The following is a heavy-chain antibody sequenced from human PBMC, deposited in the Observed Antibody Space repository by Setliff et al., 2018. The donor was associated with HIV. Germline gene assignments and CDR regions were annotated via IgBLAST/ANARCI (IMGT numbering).Heavy chain of an antibody. J-gene: IGHJ6*03. D-gene: IGHD2-15*01. V-gene: IGHV3-48*01. Sequence: AGGSLRLSCAASGFTFSSYSMNWVRQAPGKGLEWVSFISGNSGAVTYADSVKGRFTISRDNARNSLYLQMNSLRPEDTAVYYCAKDRSVRDYNYHYLDVWGKGTTVTVSS. CDR2: ISGNSGAV. CDR3: AKDRSVRDYNYHYLDV. CDR1: GFTFSSYS.